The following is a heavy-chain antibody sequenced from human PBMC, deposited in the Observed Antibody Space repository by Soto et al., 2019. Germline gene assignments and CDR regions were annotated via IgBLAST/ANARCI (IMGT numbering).Heavy chain of an antibody. CDR1: GFTFSDYY. CDR3: ARLPYCTGGTCVGPFGY. V-gene: IGHV3-11*01. J-gene: IGHJ4*02. D-gene: IGHD2-15*01. CDR2: ISGSDDTI. Sequence: GGSLRLSCAASGFTFSDYYMSWIRQAPGKGLEWLSYISGSDDTIYYADSVKGRLTVSRDNAKKSLYLQMNSLRAEDTAVYYCARLPYCTGGTCVGPFGYWGQGALVTV.